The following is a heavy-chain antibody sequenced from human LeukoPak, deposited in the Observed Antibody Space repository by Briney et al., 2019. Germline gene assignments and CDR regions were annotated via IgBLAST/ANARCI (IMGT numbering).Heavy chain of an antibody. V-gene: IGHV1-18*01. CDR2: ISTSNGNT. CDR3: AREGSPFYYYYMDV. J-gene: IGHJ6*03. Sequence: GASVKVSCKTSGYTFITYGIAWVRQAPGQGLECMGWISTSNGNTNYAQKLKGRVTMTTDTSTSTAYMELRSLRSDDTAVYYCAREGSPFYYYYMDVWGKGTTVTVSS. D-gene: IGHD2-15*01. CDR1: GYTFITYG.